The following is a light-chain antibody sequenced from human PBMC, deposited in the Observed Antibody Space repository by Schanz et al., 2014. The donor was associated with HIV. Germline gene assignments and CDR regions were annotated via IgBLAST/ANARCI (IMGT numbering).Light chain of an antibody. CDR3: SSYTSSLTRV. CDR2: DVS. CDR1: SSDVGSYNL. V-gene: IGLV2-14*02. Sequence: QSALTQPASVSGSPGQSITISCTGTSSDVGSYNLVSWYQQHPGKAPKLMIYDVSNRPSGVSNRFSGSKSGNTASLTISGLQAEDEADYFCSSYTSSLTRVFGTGTKVTVL. J-gene: IGLJ1*01.